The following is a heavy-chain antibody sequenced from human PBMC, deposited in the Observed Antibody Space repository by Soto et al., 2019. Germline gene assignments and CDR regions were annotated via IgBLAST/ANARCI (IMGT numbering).Heavy chain of an antibody. CDR1: DGSINSYY. D-gene: IGHD5-18*01. J-gene: IGHJ4*02. V-gene: IGHV4-59*01. CDR3: ARDHPHSYGVYYFDY. CDR2: IYSSGST. Sequence: SETLSLTCTVSDGSINSYYWNWIRQSPGKGLEWIGYIYSSGSTHYNPSLQNRVTISIDTSKNQVSLKVNSVTAADTAVYYCARDHPHSYGVYYFDYWGQGTPVTVSS.